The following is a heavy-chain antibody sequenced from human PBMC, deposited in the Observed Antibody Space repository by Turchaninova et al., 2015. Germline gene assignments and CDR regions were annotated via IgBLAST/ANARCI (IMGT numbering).Heavy chain of an antibody. CDR3: ARTRDYAFDI. D-gene: IGHD4-11*01. CDR1: GVTLSSFE. Sequence: EVQLLESGGGWLQRGVSLRISCGASGVTLSSFEMNWVRQAPVKGLGWVSYISGSGTVLYYADSVKGRFTISRDTARNSLFLQMNSLRAEDTAVYYCARTRDYAFDIWGQGTLVTVSS. CDR2: ISGSGTVL. J-gene: IGHJ3*02. V-gene: IGHV3-48*03.